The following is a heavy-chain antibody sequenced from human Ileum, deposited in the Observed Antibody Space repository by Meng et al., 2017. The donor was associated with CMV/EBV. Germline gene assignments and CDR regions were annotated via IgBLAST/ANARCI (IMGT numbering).Heavy chain of an antibody. V-gene: IGHV4-39*07. CDR1: GGSIDSSTYY. Sequence: SETLSLTCTVSGGSIDSSTYYWGWIRQPPGKGLEWIGSVSYTGDTDYSASLRSRVTMSVDTSQSQFFLKVNSVTAADTAVYSCVRILNTGINGRGWFDLWGQGVLVTVSS. CDR2: VSYTGDT. CDR3: VRILNTGINGRGWFDL. D-gene: IGHD2-8*02. J-gene: IGHJ5*01.